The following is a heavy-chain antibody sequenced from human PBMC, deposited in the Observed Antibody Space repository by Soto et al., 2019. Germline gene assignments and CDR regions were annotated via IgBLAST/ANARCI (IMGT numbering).Heavy chain of an antibody. J-gene: IGHJ4*02. V-gene: IGHV4-59*01. Sequence: PSETLSLTCTVSGGSISSYYWSWIRQPPGKGLEWVGYIYYSGSTNYNPSLKSRVTISVDTSKNQFSLKLSSVTAADTAVYYCARGLAYGGIYFDYWGQGTLVTVSS. CDR2: IYYSGST. D-gene: IGHD4-17*01. CDR3: ARGLAYGGIYFDY. CDR1: GGSISSYY.